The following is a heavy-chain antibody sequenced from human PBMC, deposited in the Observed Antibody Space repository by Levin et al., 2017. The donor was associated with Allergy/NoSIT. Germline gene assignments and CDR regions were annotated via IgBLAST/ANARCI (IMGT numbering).Heavy chain of an antibody. CDR1: GFTFSSYG. Sequence: PGGSLRLSCAASGFTFSSYGMSWVRQAPGKGLAWVSAISGSGDSTYYADSVKGRFTISRDNSKNTLYLQMNSLKAEDTAVYYCAKCSGGSCYNAFDIWGQGTMVTVSS. D-gene: IGHD2-15*01. CDR2: ISGSGDST. V-gene: IGHV3-23*01. CDR3: AKCSGGSCYNAFDI. J-gene: IGHJ3*02.